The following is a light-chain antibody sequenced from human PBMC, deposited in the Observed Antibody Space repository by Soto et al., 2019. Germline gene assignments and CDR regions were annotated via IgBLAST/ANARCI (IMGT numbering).Light chain of an antibody. CDR3: QQLRMYPST. CDR2: DAS. V-gene: IGKV1-33*01. Sequence: IQMTQSPSSLSASVGDRVTITCQASQDISTCLNWFQQTPGKAPKLLIYDASNLETGVPARFSGSGSGTDFTFTISILQPEDNAIYYCQQLRMYPSTFGGGTKVEIK. CDR1: QDISTC. J-gene: IGKJ4*01.